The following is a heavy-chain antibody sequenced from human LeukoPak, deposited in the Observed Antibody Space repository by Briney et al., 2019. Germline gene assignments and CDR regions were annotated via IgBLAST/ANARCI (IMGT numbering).Heavy chain of an antibody. CDR2: IHSGGTT. CDR3: AKGLGYFEY. CDR1: GFTVSNNY. V-gene: IGHV3-53*01. J-gene: IGHJ4*02. Sequence: PGGSLRLSCAASGFTVSNNYMSWVRQAPGKGLEWVSVIHSGGTTNYADSVQGRFTISRDNSKTTVYLHMNSLRAEDTAVYYCAKGLGYFEYWGQGTLVTVSS.